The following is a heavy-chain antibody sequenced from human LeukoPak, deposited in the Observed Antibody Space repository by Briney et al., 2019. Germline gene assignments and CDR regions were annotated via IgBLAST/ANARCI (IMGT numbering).Heavy chain of an antibody. J-gene: IGHJ4*02. V-gene: IGHV3-15*01. CDR3: CTDLLDY. CDR1: GFTFSNAW. CDR2: IQRKTDGGTT. Sequence: GGSLRLSCAASGFTFSNAWMSWVRQAPGKGLEWVGRIQRKTDGGTTDYATPVKGRFTMSRDDSKTTLYLQMNGLKTEDTAVYYCCTDLLDYWGQGSLVTVSS. D-gene: IGHD1-1*01.